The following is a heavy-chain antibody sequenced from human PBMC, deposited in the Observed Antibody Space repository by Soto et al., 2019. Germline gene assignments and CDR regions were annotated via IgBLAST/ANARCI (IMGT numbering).Heavy chain of an antibody. CDR3: ARHRYDFWSGPHGPFDY. V-gene: IGHV4-59*08. CDR1: GGSISSYY. CDR2: IYYSGST. J-gene: IGHJ4*02. D-gene: IGHD3-3*01. Sequence: SETLSLTCTVSGGSISSYYWSWIRQPPGKGLEWIGYIYYSGSTNYNPSLKSRVTISVDTSKNQFSLKLSSVTAADTAVYYCARHRYDFWSGPHGPFDYWGQGTLVTVSS.